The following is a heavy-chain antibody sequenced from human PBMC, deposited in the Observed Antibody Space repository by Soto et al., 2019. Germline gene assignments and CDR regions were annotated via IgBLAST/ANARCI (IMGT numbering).Heavy chain of an antibody. J-gene: IGHJ4*02. CDR1: GFTFSSCS. Sequence: PGGSLRLSCAASGFTFSSCSRNWVRQAPGKGLEWVSYISSSSSTIYYADSVKGRFTISRDNAKNSLYLQMHSLRDGDTAVYYCARVKVVTATDFWGQGTLVTVSS. CDR2: ISSSSSTI. D-gene: IGHD2-21*02. V-gene: IGHV3-48*02. CDR3: ARVKVVTATDF.